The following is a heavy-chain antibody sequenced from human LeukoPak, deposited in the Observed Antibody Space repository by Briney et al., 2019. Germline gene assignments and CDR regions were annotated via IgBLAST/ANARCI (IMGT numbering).Heavy chain of an antibody. Sequence: GASVKVSCKGSGGSFTSYAISWVRQAPGQGLEWMGGIIPIFGTANYAQKFQGRVTITADESTSTAYMELSSLRSEDTAVYYCARDVGEYYYGSGSPSDYWGQGTLVTVSS. D-gene: IGHD3-10*01. CDR2: IIPIFGTA. CDR3: ARDVGEYYYGSGSPSDY. J-gene: IGHJ4*02. CDR1: GGSFTSYA. V-gene: IGHV1-69*13.